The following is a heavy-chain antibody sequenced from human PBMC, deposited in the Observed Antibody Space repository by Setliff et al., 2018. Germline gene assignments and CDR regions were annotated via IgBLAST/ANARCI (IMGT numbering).Heavy chain of an antibody. V-gene: IGHV1-18*04. Sequence: SVKVSCKTSGYAFINFYMYWVRQAPGQGLEWMGWISAYNGKTYFAQKFQDRITLTTDTSTNTGYLELRGLRSDDTAVYYCLRLVRYCTKIACQATSGDEVWGLGTLVTVSS. D-gene: IGHD2-8*01. CDR3: LRLVRYCTKIACQATSGDEV. J-gene: IGHJ4*02. CDR2: ISAYNGKT. CDR1: GYAFINFY.